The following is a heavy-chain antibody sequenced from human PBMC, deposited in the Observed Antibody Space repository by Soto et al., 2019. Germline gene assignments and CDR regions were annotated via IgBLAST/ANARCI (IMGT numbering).Heavy chain of an antibody. J-gene: IGHJ4*02. CDR3: ARGAYGDYVFDY. V-gene: IGHV1-69*12. Sequence: QVQLVQSGAEVREPGSSVKVSCKASGGTFSSYAITWVRQAPGQGLEWMGGIIPIFGTANYAQKFQGRVTITADESTSTAYMGLSRLRSEDTAVYYCARGAYGDYVFDYWGQGTLVTVSS. D-gene: IGHD4-17*01. CDR1: GGTFSSYA. CDR2: IIPIFGTA.